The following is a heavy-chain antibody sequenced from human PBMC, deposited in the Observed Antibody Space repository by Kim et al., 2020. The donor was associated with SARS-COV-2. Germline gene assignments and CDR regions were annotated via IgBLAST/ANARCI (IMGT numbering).Heavy chain of an antibody. D-gene: IGHD6-19*01. CDR2: SYYSGST. Sequence: SETLSLTCTVSAGSISTYYWSWIRQPPGKGLEWIGYSYYSGSTNYNPSLKSRVTISVHTSKNQFSLKLSSVTAADTAVYYCARRGSGWYIDYWGQGTLVTVSS. J-gene: IGHJ4*02. V-gene: IGHV4-59*01. CDR3: ARRGSGWYIDY. CDR1: AGSISTYY.